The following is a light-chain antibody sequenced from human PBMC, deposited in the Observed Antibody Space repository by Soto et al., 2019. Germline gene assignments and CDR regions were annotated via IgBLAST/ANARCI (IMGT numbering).Light chain of an antibody. CDR3: QQHDSYPLT. V-gene: IGKV3-20*01. J-gene: IGKJ5*01. Sequence: EIVLAQSPGTLSLSPRERATLSCRASRSVSSSYLAWYQQKPGQAPRLLIYGASSRATGIPDRFSGSGSGTDFTLTISGLQPEDFAVYYCQQHDSYPLTFGQGTRLEIK. CDR2: GAS. CDR1: RSVSSSY.